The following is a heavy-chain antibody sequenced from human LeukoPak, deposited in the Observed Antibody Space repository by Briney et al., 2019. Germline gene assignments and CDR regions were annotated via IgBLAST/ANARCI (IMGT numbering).Heavy chain of an antibody. CDR3: ASLPSWSANIVVVPAAIDY. Sequence: SGTLSLTCAVSGGSISRSNWWSWVRQPPGKGLEWIGSIYYSGSTYYNPSLKSRVTISVDTSKNQFSLKLSSVTAADTAVYYCASLPSWSANIVVVPAAIDYWGQGTLVTVSS. CDR2: IYYSGST. V-gene: IGHV4-4*02. D-gene: IGHD2-2*01. CDR1: GGSISRSNW. J-gene: IGHJ4*02.